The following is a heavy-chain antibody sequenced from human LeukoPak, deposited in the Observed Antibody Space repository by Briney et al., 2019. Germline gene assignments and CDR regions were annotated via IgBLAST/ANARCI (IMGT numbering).Heavy chain of an antibody. D-gene: IGHD2-2*01. CDR2: IWYDGSNK. CDR3: AQEGRIESCSSTSCYPAN. V-gene: IGHV3-33*06. Sequence: PGGSLRLSCAASGFTFSSYGMHWVRQAPGKGLEWVAVIWYDGSNKYYADSVKGRFTISRDNSKNTLYLQMNSLRAEDTAVYYCAQEGRIESCSSTSCYPANWGQGTLVTVSS. CDR1: GFTFSSYG. J-gene: IGHJ4*02.